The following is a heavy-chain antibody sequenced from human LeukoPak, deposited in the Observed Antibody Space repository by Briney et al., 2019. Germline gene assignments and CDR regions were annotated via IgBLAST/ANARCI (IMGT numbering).Heavy chain of an antibody. J-gene: IGHJ4*02. CDR3: GRKAGDCGGNSCYSIDY. D-gene: IGHD2-15*01. CDR1: GGTFSSYA. V-gene: IGHV1-69*05. Sequence: GASVKVSCKASGGTFSSYAISWVRQAPGQGLEWMGRIIPIFGTANYAQKFQGRVTITTDESTSTAYMEVSSLRSEDTAVYYCGRKAGDCGGNSCYSIDYWGQGTLVTVSS. CDR2: IIPIFGTA.